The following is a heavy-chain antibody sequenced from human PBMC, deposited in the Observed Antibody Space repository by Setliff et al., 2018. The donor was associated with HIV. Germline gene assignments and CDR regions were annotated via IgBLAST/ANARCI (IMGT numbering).Heavy chain of an antibody. V-gene: IGHV5-51*01. Sequence: ESLKISCKGSGYSFTSYWIGWVRQMPGKGLEWMGIIYPGDSDTRYSPSFQGQVTISADKSISTAYLQWSSLKASDTAMYYCAGHSGSSGWYFSDGYYYYMDVWGKGTTVTDSS. CDR1: GYSFTSYW. CDR3: AGHSGSSGWYFSDGYYYYMDV. D-gene: IGHD6-19*01. J-gene: IGHJ6*03. CDR2: IYPGDSDT.